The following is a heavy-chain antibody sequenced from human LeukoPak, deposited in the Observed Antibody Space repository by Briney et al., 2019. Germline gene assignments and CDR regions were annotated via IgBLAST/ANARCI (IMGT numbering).Heavy chain of an antibody. CDR1: GGSLSGYY. D-gene: IGHD5-12*01. CDR3: ALSPGYSGYAYYFDY. Sequence: SETLSLTCAVYGGSLSGYYWSWIRQPPGKGLEWIGEINHSGSTNYNPSLKSRVTISVDTSKNQFSLKLSSVTAADTAVYYCALSPGYSGYAYYFDYWGQGTLVTVSS. V-gene: IGHV4-34*01. CDR2: INHSGST. J-gene: IGHJ4*02.